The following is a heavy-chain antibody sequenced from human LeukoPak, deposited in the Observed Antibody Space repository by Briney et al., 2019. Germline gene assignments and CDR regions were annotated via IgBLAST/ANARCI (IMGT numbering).Heavy chain of an antibody. CDR2: INPSGGST. D-gene: IGHD3-22*01. CDR3: ARGPSITMIVVVPLSHSSGLFDY. Sequence: ASVKVSCKASGYTFTSYYMHWVRQAPGQGLEWMGIINPSGGSTSYAQKFQGRVTMTRDMSTSTVYMELSSLRSEDTAVYYCARGPSITMIVVVPLSHSSGLFDYWGQGTLVTVSS. V-gene: IGHV1-46*01. J-gene: IGHJ4*02. CDR1: GYTFTSYY.